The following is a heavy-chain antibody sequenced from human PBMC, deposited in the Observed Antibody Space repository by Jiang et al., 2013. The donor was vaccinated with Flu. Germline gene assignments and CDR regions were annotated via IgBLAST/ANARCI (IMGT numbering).Heavy chain of an antibody. J-gene: IGHJ5*02. Sequence: MGWMNPNSGNTGYAQKFQGRVTMTRNTSISTAYMELSSLRSEDTAVYYCARAYPSGYDSDPWGQGTLVTVSS. CDR3: ARAYPSGYDSDP. CDR2: MNPNSGNT. V-gene: IGHV1-8*01. D-gene: IGHD5-12*01.